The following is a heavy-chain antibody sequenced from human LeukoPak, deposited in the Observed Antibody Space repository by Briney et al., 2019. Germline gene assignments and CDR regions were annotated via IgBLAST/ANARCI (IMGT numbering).Heavy chain of an antibody. CDR2: INHSGST. V-gene: IGHV4-34*01. Sequence: SETLSLTCAVYGGSFSGYYWSWIRQPPGKGLEWIGEINHSGSTNYNPSLKSRVTISVDTSKNQFSLRLSSVTAADTAVYYCAGGSNRYCSGGSCYRGKNWFDPWGQGTLVTVSS. CDR3: AGGSNRYCSGGSCYRGKNWFDP. D-gene: IGHD2-15*01. J-gene: IGHJ5*02. CDR1: GGSFSGYY.